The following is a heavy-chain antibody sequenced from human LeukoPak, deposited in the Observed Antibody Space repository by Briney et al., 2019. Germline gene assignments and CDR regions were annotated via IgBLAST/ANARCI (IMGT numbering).Heavy chain of an antibody. CDR1: QFTFSSYE. V-gene: IGHV3-48*03. J-gene: IGHJ6*03. CDR3: ARYQNTDYYDSSGYVYYYYYYYMDV. D-gene: IGHD3-22*01. CDR2: ISGSGSPI. Sequence: PGGSLRLSCAASQFTFSSYEMNWVRQAPGKGLEWVSYISGSGSPIYYADSVKGRFTISRDNAKNSLYLQMNSLRAEDTAVYYCARYQNTDYYDSSGYVYYYYYYYMDVWGKGTTVTVSS.